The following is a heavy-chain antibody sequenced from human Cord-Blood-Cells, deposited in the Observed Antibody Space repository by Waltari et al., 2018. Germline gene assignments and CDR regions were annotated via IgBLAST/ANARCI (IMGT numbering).Heavy chain of an antibody. Sequence: EVQLVESGGGLIQPGGSLSLSCAASGFTVSSNYMSWVRQAPGKGVECVSGIYSGGSTYYAYSVKGRFTISRDNSKNTLYLQMNSLRAEDTAVYYCARVAARLYWYFDLWGRGTLVTVSS. CDR3: ARVAARLYWYFDL. CDR1: GFTVSSNY. J-gene: IGHJ2*01. CDR2: IYSGGST. D-gene: IGHD6-6*01. V-gene: IGHV3-53*01.